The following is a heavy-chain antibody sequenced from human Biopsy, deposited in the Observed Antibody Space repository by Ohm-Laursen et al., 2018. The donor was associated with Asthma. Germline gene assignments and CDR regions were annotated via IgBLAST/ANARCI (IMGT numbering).Heavy chain of an antibody. V-gene: IGHV4-30-2*01. CDR3: ARMNTLIQAANYFSYAMDV. CDR2: MFHSGTT. Sequence: TLSLTWAVSGGSVSSGNNSWTWIRQPPGKGLEWIGYMFHSGTTYYNPSLKSRVTISVDRSQRQFSLKVNSVTAADTAIYYCARMNTLIQAANYFSYAMDVWGQGTTVTVSS. CDR1: GGSVSSGNNS. J-gene: IGHJ6*02. D-gene: IGHD3-9*01.